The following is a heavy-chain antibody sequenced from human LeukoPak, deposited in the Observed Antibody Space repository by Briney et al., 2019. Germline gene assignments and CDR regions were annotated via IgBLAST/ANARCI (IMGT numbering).Heavy chain of an antibody. CDR1: GFTFSSYS. CDR3: ARDWYSSSWYYFDY. Sequence: GGSLRLSCAASGFTFSSYSMNWVRQAPGKGLEWVANIKQDGSEKYYVDSVKGRFTISRDNAKNSLYLQMNSLRAEDTAVYYCARDWYSSSWYYFDYWGQGTLVTVSS. J-gene: IGHJ4*02. CDR2: IKQDGSEK. V-gene: IGHV3-7*01. D-gene: IGHD6-13*01.